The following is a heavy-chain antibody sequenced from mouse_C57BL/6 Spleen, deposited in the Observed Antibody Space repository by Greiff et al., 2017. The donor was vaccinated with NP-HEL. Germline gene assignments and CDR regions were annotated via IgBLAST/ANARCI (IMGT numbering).Heavy chain of an antibody. CDR3: EREGNRLRWAFDY. V-gene: IGHV1-62-3*01. J-gene: IGHJ2*03. Sequence: QVQLQQPGAELVKPGASVKLSCKASGYTFTSYWMHWVKQRPGQGLEWIGRIDPAGGDTKYNEKFKGKATLTVDTSSSTAYMQLSSLTSEDSAVYYWEREGNRLRWAFDYWDRGNGITLSS. CDR2: IDPAGGDT. D-gene: IGHD2-4*01. CDR1: GYTFTSYW.